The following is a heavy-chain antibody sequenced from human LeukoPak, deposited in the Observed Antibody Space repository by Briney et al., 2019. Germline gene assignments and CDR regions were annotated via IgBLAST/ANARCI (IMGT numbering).Heavy chain of an antibody. D-gene: IGHD3-22*01. CDR3: ARSQGVVVFDY. J-gene: IGHJ4*02. V-gene: IGHV3-74*01. CDR1: GFTFSDYW. CDR2: INRGGSTT. Sequence: PGGSLRLSCAASGFTFSDYWMHWVRQAPGQGLVWVSRINRGGSTTNYADSVKGRFTISRDNAKNTLYLQMNSLRAEDTAVYYCARSQGVVVFDYWGQGTLVTVSS.